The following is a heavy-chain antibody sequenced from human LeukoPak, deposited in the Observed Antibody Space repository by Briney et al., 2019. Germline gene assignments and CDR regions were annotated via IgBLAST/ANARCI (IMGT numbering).Heavy chain of an antibody. D-gene: IGHD3-10*01. CDR1: GESFSGYY. CDR3: AKSNGYGLVDI. CDR2: IHHSGST. V-gene: IGHV4-34*01. Sequence: SETLSLTCAVYGESFSGYYWSWIRQPPGKGLEWIGEIHHSGSTNYNPSLKSRVTISLDTSRNQFSLKLNSVTAADTAVYYCAKSNGYGLVDIWGQGTMVTVSS. J-gene: IGHJ3*02.